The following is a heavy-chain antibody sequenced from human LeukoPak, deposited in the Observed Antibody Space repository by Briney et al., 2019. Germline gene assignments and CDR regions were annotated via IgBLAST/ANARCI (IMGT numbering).Heavy chain of an antibody. D-gene: IGHD3-22*01. Sequence: ASVKVSCKASGYTFTSYYMHWVRQAPGQGLEWMGIINPSGGSTSYAQKFQGRVTMTRDTSTSTVYMELSSLRSEDTAVYYCARGYYYDSSGYYPYFDYWGQGTLVTVSS. V-gene: IGHV1-46*01. CDR3: ARGYYYDSSGYYPYFDY. J-gene: IGHJ4*02. CDR1: GYTFTSYY. CDR2: INPSGGST.